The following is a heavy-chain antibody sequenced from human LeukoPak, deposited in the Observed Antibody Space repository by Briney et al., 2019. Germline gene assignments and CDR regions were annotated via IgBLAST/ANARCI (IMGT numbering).Heavy chain of an antibody. J-gene: IGHJ4*02. V-gene: IGHV1-2*02. Sequence: ASVKVSCKASGYTFTDYYIHWVRQAPGQGLEWMGWINPNSGGTNYAQKFQGRVTRTRDTSISAAYMELSRLRSGDTAVYYCARDYYYGSGSSDYWGQGTLVTVSS. CDR3: ARDYYYGSGSSDY. CDR1: GYTFTDYY. CDR2: INPNSGGT. D-gene: IGHD3-10*01.